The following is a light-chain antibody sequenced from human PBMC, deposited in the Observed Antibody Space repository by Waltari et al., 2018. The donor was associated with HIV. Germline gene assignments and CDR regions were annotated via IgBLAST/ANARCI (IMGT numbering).Light chain of an antibody. CDR1: QSTSNF. CDR2: AAS. V-gene: IGKV1-39*01. Sequence: DIQMTQPPSSLSASVGDRVTITCRASQSTSNFLNWYQQKPGNAPKPLIPAASSLQSGVPSRFSGSGSGTDFTLTISSLQPEDFATYYCQQSYTTPRTFGQGTKVEIK. J-gene: IGKJ1*01. CDR3: QQSYTTPRT.